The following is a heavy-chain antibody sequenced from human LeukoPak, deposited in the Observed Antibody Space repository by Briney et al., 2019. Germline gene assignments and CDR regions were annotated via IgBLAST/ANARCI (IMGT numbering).Heavy chain of an antibody. J-gene: IGHJ4*02. D-gene: IGHD2-2*01. CDR2: ISYDGSNK. V-gene: IGHV3-30*18. CDR3: AKSSSTTWGTFDY. Sequence: GGSLRLSCAASGFTFSSYGMHRVRQAPGKGLEWVAVISYDGSNKYYADSVKGRFTISRDNSKNTLYLQMNSLRAEDTAVYYCAKSSSTTWGTFDYWGQGTLVTVSS. CDR1: GFTFSSYG.